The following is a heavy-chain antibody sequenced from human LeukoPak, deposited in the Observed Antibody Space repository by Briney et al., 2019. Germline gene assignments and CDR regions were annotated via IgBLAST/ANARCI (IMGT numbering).Heavy chain of an antibody. D-gene: IGHD2-8*01. CDR3: ARHRGRNGGYVFDY. CDR2: MYHSGTT. J-gene: IGHJ4*02. CDR1: GGSISSSSYY. V-gene: IGHV4-39*01. Sequence: SETLSLTCTVSGGSISSSSYYWGWVRQPPGKGLEWIGSMYHSGTTYYNPSLKTRLTISVDTSKNQFSLNLSAVTAADTALYFCARHRGRNGGYVFDYWGQGTLVTVFS.